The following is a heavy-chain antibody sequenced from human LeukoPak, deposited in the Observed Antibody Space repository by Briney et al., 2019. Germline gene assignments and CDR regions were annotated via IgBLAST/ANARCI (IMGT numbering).Heavy chain of an antibody. CDR1: GGSISSYY. J-gene: IGHJ3*02. CDR2: IYYSGST. CDR3: ARVWTIYDAFDI. Sequence: SETLSLTCTVSGGSISSYYWSWIRQPPGKGLEWIGYIYYSGSTNYNPSLKSRVTISVDTSKNQFPLKLSSVTAADTAVYYCARVWTIYDAFDIWGQGTMVTVSS. V-gene: IGHV4-59*01. D-gene: IGHD3/OR15-3a*01.